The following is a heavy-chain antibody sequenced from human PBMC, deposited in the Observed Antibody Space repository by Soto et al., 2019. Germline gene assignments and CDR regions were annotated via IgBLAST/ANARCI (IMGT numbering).Heavy chain of an antibody. J-gene: IGHJ4*02. CDR1: GFTFSSYG. Sequence: PGGSLRLSCAASGFTFSSYGMHWVRQAPGKGLEWVAVISYDGSNKYYADSVKGRFTISRDNSKNTLYLQMNSLRAEDTAVYYCAKDYREMVFSSSWYFDYWGQGTLVTVSS. CDR3: AKDYREMVFSSSWYFDY. D-gene: IGHD6-13*01. CDR2: ISYDGSNK. V-gene: IGHV3-30*18.